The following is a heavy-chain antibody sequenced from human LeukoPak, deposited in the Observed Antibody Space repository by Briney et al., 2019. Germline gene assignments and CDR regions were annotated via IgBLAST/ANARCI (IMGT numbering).Heavy chain of an antibody. Sequence: ASVKVSCKASGYTFTSYDINWVRQATGQGLEWVGWMNPNSGNTGYAQKFQGRVTMTRNTSISTAYMELSSLRSEDTAVYYCARGGNYYDSSGYYGTSYWGQGTLVTVSS. J-gene: IGHJ4*02. CDR1: GYTFTSYD. CDR3: ARGGNYYDSSGYYGTSY. D-gene: IGHD3-22*01. CDR2: MNPNSGNT. V-gene: IGHV1-8*01.